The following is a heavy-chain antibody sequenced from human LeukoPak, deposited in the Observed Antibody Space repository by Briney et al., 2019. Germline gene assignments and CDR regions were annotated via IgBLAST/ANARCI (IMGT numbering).Heavy chain of an antibody. Sequence: GESLEISCKASGYSFTTYWIGWVRQLPGEGLEWMGMFFPGDSDTRKSPSFQDQVTLSADKSITTAYLRWNSLKASDTAMYYCARGPRGGNWNEALDYWGQGTLVTVSS. CDR2: FFPGDSDT. D-gene: IGHD1-1*01. CDR1: GYSFTTYW. J-gene: IGHJ4*02. CDR3: ARGPRGGNWNEALDY. V-gene: IGHV5-51*01.